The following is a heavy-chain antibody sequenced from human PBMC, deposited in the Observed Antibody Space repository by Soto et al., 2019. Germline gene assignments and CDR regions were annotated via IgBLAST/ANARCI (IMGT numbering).Heavy chain of an antibody. D-gene: IGHD1-26*01. CDR3: ARELLEPWYSGSYYMEYYYYGMDV. CDR1: GYTFTSYD. Sequence: ASVKVSCKASGYTFTSYDINWVRQATGQGLEWMGWMNPNSGNTGYAQKFQGRVTMTRNTSISTAYMELSSLRSEDTAVYYCARELLEPWYSGSYYMEYYYYGMDVWGQGTTVTVSS. J-gene: IGHJ6*02. V-gene: IGHV1-8*01. CDR2: MNPNSGNT.